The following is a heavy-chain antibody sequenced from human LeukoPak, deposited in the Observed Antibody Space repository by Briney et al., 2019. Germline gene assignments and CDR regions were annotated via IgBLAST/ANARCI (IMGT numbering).Heavy chain of an antibody. V-gene: IGHV3-21*01. Sequence: GGSLRLSCAASGFTFSSYSMNWVRQAPGKGLEWVSSISSSSSYIYYADSVKGRFTISRDNAKNSLYLQMNSLRAEDTAVYYCARDPIDYYDSSGYPEYWGQGTLVTVSS. CDR1: GFTFSSYS. CDR3: ARDPIDYYDSSGYPEY. CDR2: ISSSSSYI. D-gene: IGHD3-22*01. J-gene: IGHJ4*02.